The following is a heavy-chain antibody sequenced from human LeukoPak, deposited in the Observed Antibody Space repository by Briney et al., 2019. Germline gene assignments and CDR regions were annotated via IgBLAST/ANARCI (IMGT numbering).Heavy chain of an antibody. V-gene: IGHV6-1*01. Sequence: SQTLLLTCAISGDSVSSNSAAWNWIRQSPSRGLEWLGRTYYRSKWYNDYAVSVKSRITINLDTSKNQFSLQLNSVTPEDTAVYYCARDAPDSGYGVVRGYYGMDVWGQGTTVTVSS. D-gene: IGHD5-12*01. J-gene: IGHJ6*02. CDR2: TYYRSKWYN. CDR3: ARDAPDSGYGVVRGYYGMDV. CDR1: GDSVSSNSAA.